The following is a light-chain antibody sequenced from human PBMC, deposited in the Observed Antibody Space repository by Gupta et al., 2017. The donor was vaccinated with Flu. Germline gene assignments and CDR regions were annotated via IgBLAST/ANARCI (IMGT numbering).Light chain of an antibody. V-gene: IGLV3-21*02. CDR1: RIGSKS. J-gene: IGLJ2*01. CDR3: EVWDSDSDSVV. Sequence: YALTQPPSSSEAPGQTAKITCGGDRIGSKSVHWYQQRQGQAPFLIVYDDSDRPPRIPGRFSGSNSGTTATLTITSVEAEDEADYYCEVWDSDSDSVVFGGGTTLTVL. CDR2: DDS.